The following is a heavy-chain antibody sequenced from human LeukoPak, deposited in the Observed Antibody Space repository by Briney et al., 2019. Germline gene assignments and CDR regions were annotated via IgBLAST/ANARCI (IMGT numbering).Heavy chain of an antibody. J-gene: IGHJ4*02. D-gene: IGHD3-16*01. V-gene: IGHV4-39*07. CDR2: IYYSGST. CDR3: AGGPRSVDY. CDR1: GGSITSSSYY. Sequence: TASETLSLTCTVSGGSITSSSYYWGWIRQPPGKGLEWIGNIYYSGSTYYNPSLKSRVTISVDTSKNQFSLKLSSVAAAGTAVYYCAGGPRSVDYWGQGTLVTVSS.